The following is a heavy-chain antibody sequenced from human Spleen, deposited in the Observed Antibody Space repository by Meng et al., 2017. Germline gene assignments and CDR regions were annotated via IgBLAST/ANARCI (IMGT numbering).Heavy chain of an antibody. CDR2: IDNTSTSI. D-gene: IGHD1-26*01. J-gene: IGHJ3*02. CDR3: ARDGGSQVDNAFDI. CDR1: GFTLSNYD. Sequence: GGSLRLSCVASGFTLSNYDMNWVRQAPGKGLEWLSYIDNTSTSIFYANSVKGRFTISRDNAENSLYLHITGLTAEDTAFYYCARDGGSQVDNAFDIWGQGTMVTVSS. V-gene: IGHV3-48*03.